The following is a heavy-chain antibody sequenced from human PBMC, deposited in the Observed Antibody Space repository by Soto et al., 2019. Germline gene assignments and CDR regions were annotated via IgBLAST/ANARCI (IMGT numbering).Heavy chain of an antibody. J-gene: IGHJ5*02. CDR3: ARQSVNDLSALGWFAL. V-gene: IGHV4-59*08. Sequence: SETLSLTCTVSGGSISSYYWSWIRQPPGKGLEWIGYIYYSGSTNYNPSLKSRVTISVDTSKNQFSLKLSSVTAADTAVYYCARQSVNDLSALGWFALCGQGTLVS. CDR1: GGSISSYY. D-gene: IGHD5-12*01. CDR2: IYYSGST.